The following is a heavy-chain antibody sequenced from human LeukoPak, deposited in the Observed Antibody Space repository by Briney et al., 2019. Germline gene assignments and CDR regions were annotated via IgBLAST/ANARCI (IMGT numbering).Heavy chain of an antibody. CDR1: GFTVSRNY. CDR2: IYSGGST. Sequence: PGGSLRLSCAVSGFTVSRNYMSWVRQAPGKGLEWVSVIYSGGSTYYADSVKGRFTISRDNSKNTLYLQMNSLRAEDTAVYYRGRARSRDDYNGFDYWGQGTLVTVSS. J-gene: IGHJ4*02. D-gene: IGHD5-24*01. CDR3: GRARSRDDYNGFDY. V-gene: IGHV3-53*01.